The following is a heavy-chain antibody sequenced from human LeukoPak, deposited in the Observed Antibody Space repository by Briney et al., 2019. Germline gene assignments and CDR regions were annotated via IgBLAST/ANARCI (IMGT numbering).Heavy chain of an antibody. D-gene: IGHD4-17*01. Sequence: ASVKVSCKASGYTFTSYAITWVRQAPGQGLEWMGWINAYNANANYAQKLQGRVNMTTDTSTSTAYMELRSLRSDDTAVYYCARGALRYGDPSFDYWGQGTLVTVSS. CDR3: ARGALRYGDPSFDY. CDR2: INAYNANA. V-gene: IGHV1-18*01. J-gene: IGHJ4*02. CDR1: GYTFTSYA.